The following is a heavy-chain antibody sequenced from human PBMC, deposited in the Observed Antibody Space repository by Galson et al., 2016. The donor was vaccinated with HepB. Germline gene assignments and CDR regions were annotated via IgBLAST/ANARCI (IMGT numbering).Heavy chain of an antibody. Sequence: PALVKPTQTLTLTCTVSGFSLSSTGLCVNWVRQAPGKALEWLALIDWAGDTYFNTSLRTRVFISQDSSKDQVVLRMTNVDPADTGTYYCARSGGATTPSGYYHAMDVWGPGTTVTVSS. CDR2: IDWAGDT. J-gene: IGHJ6*02. D-gene: IGHD5-24*01. CDR3: ARSGGATTPSGYYHAMDV. CDR1: GFSLSSTGLC. V-gene: IGHV2-70*20.